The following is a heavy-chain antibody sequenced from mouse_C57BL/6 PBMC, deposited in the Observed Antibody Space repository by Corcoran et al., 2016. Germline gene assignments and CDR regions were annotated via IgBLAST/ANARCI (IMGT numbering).Heavy chain of an antibody. J-gene: IGHJ1*03. V-gene: IGHV9-3*01. CDR1: GYTFTTYG. D-gene: IGHD1-1*01. Sequence: QIQLVQSGPELKKPGETVKISCKASGYTFTTYGMSWVKQAPGKGLKWMGWINTYSGVPTYADDFKGRFAFSLETSASTAYLQINNLKNEETATYFFARPYYSGSSLYGYFDVWGTGTTFTVSS. CDR2: INTYSGVP. CDR3: ARPYYSGSSLYGYFDV.